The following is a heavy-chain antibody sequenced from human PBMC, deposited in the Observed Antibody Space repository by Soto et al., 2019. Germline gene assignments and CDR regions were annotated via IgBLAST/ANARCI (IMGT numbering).Heavy chain of an antibody. CDR1: GYTIKYG. CDR2: VSPYNGDT. J-gene: IGHJ4*02. CDR3: ARDVDGVFDF. V-gene: IGHV1-18*01. D-gene: IGHD4-17*01. Sequence: QVRLVQSGTEVKKPGTSVKVSCQAFGYTIKYGITWVRRAPGQGLEWMGWVSPYNGDTNYAQKLQGRITMTTDTSTRTAYMELKSLKFDDTAVYYCARDVDGVFDFWGQGTLITVSS.